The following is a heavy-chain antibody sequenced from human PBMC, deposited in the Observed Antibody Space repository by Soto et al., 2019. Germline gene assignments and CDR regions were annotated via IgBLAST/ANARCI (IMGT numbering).Heavy chain of an antibody. V-gene: IGHV5-10-1*01. D-gene: IGHD2-2*01. CDR1: GYSSTSYW. J-gene: IGHJ6*02. Sequence: PGESLQISCKGSGYSSTSYWISCVRQMPGKGLEWMGRIDPSDSYTNYSPSFQGHVTISADKSISTAYLQWSSLKASDTAMYYCARPPRTSYEVWGMEVWGQGTTVTVSS. CDR3: ARPPRTSYEVWGMEV. CDR2: IDPSDSYT.